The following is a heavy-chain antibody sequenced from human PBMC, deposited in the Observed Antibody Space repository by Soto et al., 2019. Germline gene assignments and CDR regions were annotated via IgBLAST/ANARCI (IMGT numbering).Heavy chain of an antibody. CDR2: ISYDGSNK. V-gene: IGHV3-30-3*01. CDR3: ARLYSSGWYGDY. D-gene: IGHD6-19*01. Sequence: GGSLRLSCAASGFTFSSYAMHWVRQAPGKGLEWVAVISYDGSNKYYADSVKGRFTISRDNSKNTLYLQMNSLRAEDTAVYYCARLYSSGWYGDYWGQGTLVTVSS. J-gene: IGHJ4*02. CDR1: GFTFSSYA.